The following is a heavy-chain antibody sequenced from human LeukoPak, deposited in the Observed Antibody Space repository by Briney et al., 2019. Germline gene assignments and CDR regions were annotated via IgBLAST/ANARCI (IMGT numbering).Heavy chain of an antibody. J-gene: IGHJ3*02. CDR3: ARVAGSTEVDAFDI. V-gene: IGHV3-21*01. Sequence: GGSLRLSCAASGFTFSSYAMSWVRQAPGKGLEWVSSISSSSSSYIYYADSVKGRFTISRDNAKNSLYLQMNSLRAEDTAVYYCARVAGSTEVDAFDIWGQGTMVTVSS. CDR1: GFTFSSYA. CDR2: ISSSSSSYI. D-gene: IGHD6-19*01.